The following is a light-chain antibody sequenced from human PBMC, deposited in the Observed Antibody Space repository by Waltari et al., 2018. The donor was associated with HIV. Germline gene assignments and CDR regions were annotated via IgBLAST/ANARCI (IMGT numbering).Light chain of an antibody. J-gene: IGLJ3*02. V-gene: IGLV1-51*01. CDR1: SSNIVKNY. Sequence: QSVLPQPPSVSAAPRQKVTISFSGSSSNIVKNYVSWYQQLPGTAPKLLIYDNNKRPSGIPDRFSASKSDTSATLGITGLQTGDEADYYCGTWDSSLSAGVFGGGTKLTVL. CDR2: DNN. CDR3: GTWDSSLSAGV.